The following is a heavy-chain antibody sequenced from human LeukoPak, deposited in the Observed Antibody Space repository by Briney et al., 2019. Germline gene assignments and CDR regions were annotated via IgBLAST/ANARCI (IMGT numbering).Heavy chain of an antibody. V-gene: IGHV3-7*01. Sequence: GGSLRLSCAASGFTFSSYWMSWVRQAPGKGLEWVANIKQDGSEKYYVDSVKGRFTISRDNAKNSLYLQMNSLRAEDTAVYYCARDHGGLRYFDWLRSYYYYGMDVWGQGTTATVSS. D-gene: IGHD3-9*01. CDR1: GFTFSSYW. CDR2: IKQDGSEK. J-gene: IGHJ6*02. CDR3: ARDHGGLRYFDWLRSYYYYGMDV.